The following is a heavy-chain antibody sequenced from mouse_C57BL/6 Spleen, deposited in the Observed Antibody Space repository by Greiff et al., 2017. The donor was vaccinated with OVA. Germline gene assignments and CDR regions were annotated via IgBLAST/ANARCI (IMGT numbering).Heavy chain of an antibody. CDR2: IDPSDSET. V-gene: IGHV1-52*01. CDR3: AREVTGTDYAMDY. J-gene: IGHJ4*01. Sequence: QVQLQQPGAELVRPGSSVKLSCKASGYTFTSYWMHWVKQRPIQGLEWIGNIDPSDSETHYNQKFKDKATLTVDKSSSTAYMQLSSLTSEDSAVYYCAREVTGTDYAMDYWGQGTSVTVSS. CDR1: GYTFTSYW. D-gene: IGHD4-1*01.